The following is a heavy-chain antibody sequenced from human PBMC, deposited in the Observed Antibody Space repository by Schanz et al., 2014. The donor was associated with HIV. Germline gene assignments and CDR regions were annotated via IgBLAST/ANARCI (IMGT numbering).Heavy chain of an antibody. CDR1: GFTFSNYG. D-gene: IGHD2-21*02. V-gene: IGHV3-33*01. J-gene: IGHJ6*02. Sequence: QVQLVESGGGVVQPGRSLRLSCTASGFTFSNYGMHWVRQAPGKGLEWVAAIWNDGSNKFYADSVKGRLTISRDNSKNTLYLQMKSLRAEDTAVYYCAREKSDWYLIDYYYYYGMDVWGQGTTVTVSS. CDR3: AREKSDWYLIDYYYYYGMDV. CDR2: IWNDGSNK.